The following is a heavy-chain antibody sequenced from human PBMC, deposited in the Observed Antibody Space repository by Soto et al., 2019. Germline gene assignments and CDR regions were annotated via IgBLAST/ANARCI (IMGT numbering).Heavy chain of an antibody. CDR1: GGSISSYY. CDR3: ATGVSMTTVTLFDY. Sequence: SETLSLTCTVSGGSISSYYWSWIRQPPGKGLEWIGYIYYSGSTNYNPSLKSRVTISVDTSKNQFSLKLSSVTAADTAVYYCATGVSMTTVTLFDYWGQGTLVTVSS. D-gene: IGHD4-17*01. J-gene: IGHJ4*02. CDR2: IYYSGST. V-gene: IGHV4-59*01.